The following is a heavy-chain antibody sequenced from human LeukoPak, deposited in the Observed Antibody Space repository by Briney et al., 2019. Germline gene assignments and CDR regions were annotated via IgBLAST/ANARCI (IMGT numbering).Heavy chain of an antibody. CDR1: GFTFSSYW. CDR2: IKQDGSEK. J-gene: IGHJ4*02. CDR3: ARDGSESTGYYYAL. Sequence: GGSLRLSCAASGFTFSSYWMSWVRQAPGKGLEWVANIKQDGSEKYYVDSVKGRFTISRDNAKNTLYLQMNSLRAEDTAVYYCARDGSESTGYYYALWGQGTLVTVSS. V-gene: IGHV3-7*01. D-gene: IGHD3-22*01.